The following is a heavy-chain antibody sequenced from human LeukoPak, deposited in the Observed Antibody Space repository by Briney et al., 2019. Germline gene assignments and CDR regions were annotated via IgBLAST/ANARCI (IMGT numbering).Heavy chain of an antibody. V-gene: IGHV4-34*01. Sequence: SETLSLTCAVYGGSFSGYYWSWIRQPPGKGLEWIGEINHSGSTNYNPSLKSRVTISVDKSKNQFSLKLSSVTAADTAVYYCARVSYYDSSGNRGAFDYWGQGTLVTVCS. J-gene: IGHJ4*02. CDR2: INHSGST. D-gene: IGHD3-22*01. CDR1: GGSFSGYY. CDR3: ARVSYYDSSGNRGAFDY.